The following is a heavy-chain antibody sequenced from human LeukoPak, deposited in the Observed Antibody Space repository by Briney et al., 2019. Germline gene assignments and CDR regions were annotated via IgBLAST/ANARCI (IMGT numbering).Heavy chain of an antibody. V-gene: IGHV3-30*18. J-gene: IGHJ4*02. D-gene: IGHD4-11*01. CDR3: AKGGLQWSFDY. CDR1: GFTFSSYG. Sequence: PGGSLRLSCAASGFTFSSYGMHWVRQAPGKGLEWVAVISYDGSNKYYADSVRGRFTISRDNSKNTLYLQMNSLRAEDTAVYYCAKGGLQWSFDYWGQGTLVTVSS. CDR2: ISYDGSNK.